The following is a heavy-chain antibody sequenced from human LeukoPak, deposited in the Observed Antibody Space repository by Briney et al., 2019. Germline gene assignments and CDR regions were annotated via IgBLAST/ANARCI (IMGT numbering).Heavy chain of an antibody. J-gene: IGHJ4*02. CDR2: INPNSGGT. V-gene: IGHV1-2*06. CDR1: GYTFTGYY. CDR3: ARVFSSGYSPIFDY. D-gene: IGHD3-22*01. Sequence: ASVKVSCKASGYTFTGYYMHWVRQAPGQGLEWMGRINPNSGGTNYAQKFQGRVTMTRDTSISTAYMELSRLRSDDTAVYYCARVFSSGYSPIFDYGGQGTRVTVPS.